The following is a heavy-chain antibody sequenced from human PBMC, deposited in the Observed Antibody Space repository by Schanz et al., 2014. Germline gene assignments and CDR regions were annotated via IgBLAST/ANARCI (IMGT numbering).Heavy chain of an antibody. V-gene: IGHV1-3*04. J-gene: IGHJ4*02. CDR1: GYIFINSG. Sequence: QIQLVQSGPEVKKPGATVKVSCKASGYIFINSGISWVRQAPGQRLEWMGWINTGSGDTKYSQNIQGRVTITRDTSASTAYMELSSLRSEDTAVYSCARGIGGYGANNYFDYWGQGTLVNVSS. CDR2: INTGSGDT. D-gene: IGHD5-12*01. CDR3: ARGIGGYGANNYFDY.